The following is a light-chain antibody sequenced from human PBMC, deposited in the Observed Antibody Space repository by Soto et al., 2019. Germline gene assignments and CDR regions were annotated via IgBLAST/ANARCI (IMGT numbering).Light chain of an antibody. V-gene: IGLV2-8*01. CDR3: SSYAGSNNLG. J-gene: IGLJ2*01. CDR2: EVS. CDR1: SIDVGGYNY. Sequence: QSVLTQPPSASGSPGQSVTISSTGTSIDVGGYNYVSWYQQHPGKAPKLMIYEVSKRPSGVPDRFSGSKSGNTASLTVSGLQAEDEADYYCSSYAGSNNLGFGGGTKLTVL.